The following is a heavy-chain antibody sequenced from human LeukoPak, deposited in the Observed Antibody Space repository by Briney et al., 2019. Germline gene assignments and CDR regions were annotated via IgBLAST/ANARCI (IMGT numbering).Heavy chain of an antibody. CDR3: TTVTSQWLVYYFDY. D-gene: IGHD6-19*01. CDR1: GFTFSNAW. Sequence: GGSLRLSCAASGFTFSNAWMSWVRQAPGKGLEWVGRIKSKTDGGTTDYGAPVKGRFTISRDDSKNTLYLQMNSLKTEDTAVYYCTTVTSQWLVYYFDYWGQGTLVTVSS. J-gene: IGHJ4*02. CDR2: IKSKTDGGTT. V-gene: IGHV3-15*01.